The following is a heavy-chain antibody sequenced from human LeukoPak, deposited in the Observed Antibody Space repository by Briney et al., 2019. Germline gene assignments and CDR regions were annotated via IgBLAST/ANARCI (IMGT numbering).Heavy chain of an antibody. CDR1: SGSISSRY. Sequence: SETLSLTCTVSSGSISSRYWSWIRQPPGKGLEWIGYMYWSGSTNYNPSLKSRVTISVDTSKNQFSLKLSSVTAADTAVYYCAGGLSGYSYGRGYYYYYLDVWGKGTTVTVSS. J-gene: IGHJ6*03. CDR2: MYWSGST. D-gene: IGHD5-18*01. CDR3: AGGLSGYSYGRGYYYYYLDV. V-gene: IGHV4-59*11.